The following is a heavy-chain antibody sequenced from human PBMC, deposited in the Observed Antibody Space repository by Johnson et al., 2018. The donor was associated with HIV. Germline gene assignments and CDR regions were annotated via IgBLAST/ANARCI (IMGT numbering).Heavy chain of an antibody. D-gene: IGHD4/OR15-4a*01. CDR3: AREREDYGLDI. Sequence: QVQLVESGGGVVQPGRSLRLSCAASGFTFSSYAMHWVRQAPGKGLEWVAVISYDGSNKYYADSVKGRSTISRDNSKNTLYLQMNSLRAEDTGVYYCAREREDYGLDIWGQGTMVTVSS. V-gene: IGHV3-30-3*01. J-gene: IGHJ3*02. CDR2: ISYDGSNK. CDR1: GFTFSSYA.